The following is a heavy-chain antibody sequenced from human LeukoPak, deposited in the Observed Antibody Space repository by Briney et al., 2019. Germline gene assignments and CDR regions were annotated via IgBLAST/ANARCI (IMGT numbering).Heavy chain of an antibody. J-gene: IGHJ4*02. CDR1: GYTFTGYY. D-gene: IGHD3-16*01. V-gene: IGHV1-2*02. Sequence: ASVKVSCKASGYTFTGYYMHWVRQAPGQGLEWMGWINPNSDGTKYAQKFQGRVTMTRDTSISTAYMEVRSLRSDDTAVYYCARVTSRRLFWGSYDWGQGTLVTVSS. CDR2: INPNSDGT. CDR3: ARVTSRRLFWGSYD.